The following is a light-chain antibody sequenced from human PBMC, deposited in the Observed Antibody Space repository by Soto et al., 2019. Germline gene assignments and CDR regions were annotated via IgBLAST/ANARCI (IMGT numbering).Light chain of an antibody. Sequence: QSVLIQPPSASGTPGQRVTISRSGSSSNIGRNSVNWYQQLPGTAPRLVIYVNNQRPSGVSARFSGSRSGTTASLAISGLQAEDEADYYCAAWDDSLSVVFGGGTKLTVL. CDR1: SSNIGRNS. J-gene: IGLJ2*01. V-gene: IGLV1-44*01. CDR2: VNN. CDR3: AAWDDSLSVV.